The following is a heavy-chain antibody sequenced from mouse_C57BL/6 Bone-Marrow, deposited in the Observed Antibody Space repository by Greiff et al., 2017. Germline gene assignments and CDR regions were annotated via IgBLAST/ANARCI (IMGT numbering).Heavy chain of an antibody. D-gene: IGHD2-3*01. J-gene: IGHJ3*01. CDR1: GYAFSSSW. CDR2: IYPGDGDT. Sequence: QVQLKESGPELVKPGASVKISCKASGYAFSSSWMNWVKQRPGKGLEWIGRIYPGDGDTNYNGKFKGKATLTADKSSSTAYMQLSSLTSEDSAVYFCARSDDQSAYWGQGTLVTVSA. V-gene: IGHV1-82*01. CDR3: ARSDDQSAY.